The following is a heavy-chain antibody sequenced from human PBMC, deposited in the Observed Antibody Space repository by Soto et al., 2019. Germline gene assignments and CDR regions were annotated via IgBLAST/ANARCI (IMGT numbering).Heavy chain of an antibody. D-gene: IGHD6-13*01. CDR3: ATLLWGALIAAAGSWYYGMDV. J-gene: IGHJ6*04. Sequence: ASVKVSCKVSGYTLTELSMHWVRQAPGKGLEWMGGFDPEDGETIYAQKFQGRVTMTDDTSTDTAYMELSSLRSEDTAVYYCATLLWGALIAAAGSWYYGMDVWGKGTTVTVP. CDR1: GYTLTELS. V-gene: IGHV1-24*01. CDR2: FDPEDGET.